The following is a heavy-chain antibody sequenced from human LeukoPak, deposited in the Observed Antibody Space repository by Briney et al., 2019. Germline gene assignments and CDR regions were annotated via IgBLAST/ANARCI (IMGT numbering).Heavy chain of an antibody. CDR3: ATAYSSTHYGMDV. J-gene: IGHJ6*02. CDR2: IYPGDSDT. Sequence: GESLKISCKGSGYSFTSYWIGWGRQMPGRGLEWMGIIYPGDSDTRYSPSFQGQVTISADKSISTAYLQWSSLKASDTAMYYCATAYSSTHYGMDVWGQGTTVTVSS. V-gene: IGHV5-51*01. D-gene: IGHD6-13*01. CDR1: GYSFTSYW.